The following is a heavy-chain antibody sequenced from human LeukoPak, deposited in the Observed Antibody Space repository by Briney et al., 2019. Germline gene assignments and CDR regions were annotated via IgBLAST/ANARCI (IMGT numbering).Heavy chain of an antibody. CDR3: ARHVVSSSYYYYYMDV. CDR1: GGSISSYY. Sequence: PSETLSLTCTVSGGSISSYYWSWIRQPAGKGLEWIGRIYTSGSTNYNPSLKSRVTMSVDTFKNQFSLKLSSVTAADTAVYYCARHVVSSSYYYYYMDVWGKGTTVTVSS. J-gene: IGHJ6*03. V-gene: IGHV4-4*07. CDR2: IYTSGST. D-gene: IGHD6-13*01.